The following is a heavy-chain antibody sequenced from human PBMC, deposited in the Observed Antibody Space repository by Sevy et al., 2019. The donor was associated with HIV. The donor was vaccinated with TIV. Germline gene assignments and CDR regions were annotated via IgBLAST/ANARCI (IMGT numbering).Heavy chain of an antibody. CDR2: ISGSGDTI. CDR3: ARDHVKDGDLGDYYYYAMDV. D-gene: IGHD4-17*01. J-gene: IGHJ6*02. Sequence: GGSLRLSCAASAFTFSDYYMSWIRQAPGKGLQWISYISGSGDTIYYADSVKGRFTISRDNAKNSLYLQMNSLRAEDMAVYYCARDHVKDGDLGDYYYYAMDVWGQGTTVTVSS. CDR1: AFTFSDYY. V-gene: IGHV3-11*01.